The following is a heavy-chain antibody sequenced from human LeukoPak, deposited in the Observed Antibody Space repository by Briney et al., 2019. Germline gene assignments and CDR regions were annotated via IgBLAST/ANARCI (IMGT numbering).Heavy chain of an antibody. J-gene: IGHJ4*02. CDR2: IKEDGSDK. CDR1: GFTFSRYW. D-gene: IGHD3-10*01. Sequence: GGSLRLSCAASGFTFSRYWMTWVRQAPGKGLEWVANIKEDGSDKYYVDSVKGRFTISRDNAKNSLYLQMNSLRAEDTAVYYCAKGAFGFKRVPNFDYWGQGTLVTVSS. CDR3: AKGAFGFKRVPNFDY. V-gene: IGHV3-7*03.